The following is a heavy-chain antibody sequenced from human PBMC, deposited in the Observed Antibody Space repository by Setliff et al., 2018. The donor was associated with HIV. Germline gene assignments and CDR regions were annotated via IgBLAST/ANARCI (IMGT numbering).Heavy chain of an antibody. CDR2: IRFKQSGLAA. Sequence: GGSLRLSCAVSGFTVSDHDVDWVRQAPGKGLEWLGRIRFKQSGLAAAYAASVQGRFTISRDDSKSSVYLQMSSLKAEDTAVYFCGAFLRGYPYWGRGTLVTVSS. V-gene: IGHV3-72*01. CDR3: GAFLRGYPY. CDR1: GFTVSDHD. D-gene: IGHD3-16*01. J-gene: IGHJ4*02.